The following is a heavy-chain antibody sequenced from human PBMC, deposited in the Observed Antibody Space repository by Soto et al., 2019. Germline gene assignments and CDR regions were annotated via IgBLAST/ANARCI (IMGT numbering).Heavy chain of an antibody. D-gene: IGHD2-8*01. V-gene: IGHV3-23*01. CDR1: GFTFSSYA. J-gene: IGHJ4*02. Sequence: EVQLLESGGGLVQPGGSLRLSCAASGFTFSSYAMTCVRQAPGKGLEWVSINSSSGGSTYYADSVEGRFTISRDNSKNTLYLQMNSLRAEDTAVYYCAKEWSDARTREKCGLVDYWGQGTLVTVSS. CDR2: NSSSGGST. CDR3: AKEWSDARTREKCGLVDY.